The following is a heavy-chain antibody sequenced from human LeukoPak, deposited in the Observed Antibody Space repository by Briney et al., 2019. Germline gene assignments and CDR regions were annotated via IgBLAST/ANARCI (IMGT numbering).Heavy chain of an antibody. J-gene: IGHJ6*03. CDR3: ARAVVVPAAHVYYYYYYMDV. CDR1: GYTFTSYY. CDR2: INPSGGST. D-gene: IGHD2-2*01. Sequence: ASVTVSCKASGYTFTSYYMHWVRQAPGQGLEWMGIINPSGGSTSYAQKFQGRVTMTRDMSTSTVYMELSSLRSEDTAVYYCARAVVVPAAHVYYYYYYMDVWGKGTTVTVFS. V-gene: IGHV1-46*01.